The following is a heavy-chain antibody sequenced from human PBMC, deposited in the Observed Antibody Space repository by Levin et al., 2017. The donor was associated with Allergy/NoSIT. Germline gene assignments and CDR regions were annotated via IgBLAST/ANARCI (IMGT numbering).Heavy chain of an antibody. V-gene: IGHV3-11*01. CDR1: GFVFSDHY. CDR2: ISTTGKTT. CDR3: ARDNKVGAITAAVDYYYGLDV. J-gene: IGHJ6*02. D-gene: IGHD5-12*01. Sequence: GGSLRLSCAASGFVFSDHYLSWIRQAPGKGLEWIAYISTTGKTTNYADSVKGRFTISRDNANNSLFLQMNTLRAEDTAVYYCARDNKVGAITAAVDYYYGLDVWGQGTTVTVSS.